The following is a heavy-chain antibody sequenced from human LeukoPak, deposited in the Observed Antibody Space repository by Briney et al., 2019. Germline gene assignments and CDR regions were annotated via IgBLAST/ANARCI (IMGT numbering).Heavy chain of an antibody. D-gene: IGHD6-13*01. CDR3: ARESSWWYYMDV. V-gene: IGHV4-59*01. CDR2: IYYSGST. CDR1: GGSISSYY. J-gene: IGHJ6*03. Sequence: SETLSLTCTVSGGSISSYYWSWIRQPPGKGLEWIGYIYYSGSTNYDPSLKSRVTISVDTSKNQFSLKLSSVTAADTAVYYCARESSWWYYMDVWGKGTTVTISS.